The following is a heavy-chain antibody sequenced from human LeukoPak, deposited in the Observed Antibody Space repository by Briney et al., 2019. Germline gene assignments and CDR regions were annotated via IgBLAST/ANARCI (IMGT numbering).Heavy chain of an antibody. CDR3: AGVSFSSGWYRDY. J-gene: IGHJ4*02. V-gene: IGHV3-53*01. Sequence: GGSLRLSCAASGFTDYMTWVRQARGKGLEWVSVIYSGGSTYYAASVKGRFSVSTDNSKNTVYLQMNSLRAEDTAVYYCAGVSFSSGWYRDYWGQGTLVTVSS. CDR1: GFTDY. D-gene: IGHD6-19*01. CDR2: IYSGGST.